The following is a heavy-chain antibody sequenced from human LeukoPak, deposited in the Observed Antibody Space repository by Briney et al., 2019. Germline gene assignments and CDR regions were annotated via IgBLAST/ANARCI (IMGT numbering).Heavy chain of an antibody. CDR3: TREDLYLPVDY. CDR1: GFTFGDYA. CDR2: IRSKAYGGTT. D-gene: IGHD2-15*01. V-gene: IGHV3-49*03. J-gene: IGHJ4*02. Sequence: GGSLRLSCTASGFTFGDYAMSWFRQALGKGLEWVGFIRSKAYGGTTEYAASVKGRFTISRDDSKSIAYLQMNSLKTEDTAVYYCTREDLYLPVDYWGQGTLVTVSS.